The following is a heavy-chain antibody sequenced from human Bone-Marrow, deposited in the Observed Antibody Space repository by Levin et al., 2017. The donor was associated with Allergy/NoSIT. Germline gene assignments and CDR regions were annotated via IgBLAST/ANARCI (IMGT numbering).Heavy chain of an antibody. CDR1: GYTFSKYI. Sequence: PGASVKVSCKGSGYTFSKYIMSWVRQLPGKGLEWMGRIDPSDSYTNYSPPFEGHVTISADESISTAYLQWSSLKASDTAMYYCATSVHLNGFDVWGRGTMVTVSS. CDR2: IDPSDSYT. J-gene: IGHJ3*01. CDR3: ATSVHLNGFDV. D-gene: IGHD3-3*02. V-gene: IGHV5-10-1*01.